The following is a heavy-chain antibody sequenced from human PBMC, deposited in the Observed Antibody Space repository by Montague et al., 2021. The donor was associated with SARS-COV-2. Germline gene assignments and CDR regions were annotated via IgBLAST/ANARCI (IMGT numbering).Heavy chain of an antibody. Sequence: PALVKPTQTLTLTCTFSGFSLSTSGMCVSWIRQPPGKALEWLARIDWDDDKYYSTSLKTRLTISKDTPKNQVVLTMTNMDPVDTATYYCARILVAAAGSPFDPWGQGTLVTVS. CDR3: ARILVAAAGSPFDP. J-gene: IGHJ5*02. D-gene: IGHD6-13*01. V-gene: IGHV2-70*11. CDR2: IDWDDDK. CDR1: GFSLSTSGMC.